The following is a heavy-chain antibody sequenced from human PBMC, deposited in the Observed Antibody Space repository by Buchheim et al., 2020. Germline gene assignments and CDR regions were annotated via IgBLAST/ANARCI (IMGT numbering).Heavy chain of an antibody. Sequence: QVQLVESGGGVVQPGRSLRLSCAASGFTFSSYGMHWVRQAPGKGLEWVAVRWYDGSNKYYADSVQGRFTISRDNSKNTLYLQMNSLRAEDTAVYYCARDRFGDSVWGSNRYMDVWGQGT. CDR2: RWYDGSNK. CDR3: ARDRFGDSVWGSNRYMDV. V-gene: IGHV3-33*01. CDR1: GFTFSSYG. D-gene: IGHD3-16*02. J-gene: IGHJ6*02.